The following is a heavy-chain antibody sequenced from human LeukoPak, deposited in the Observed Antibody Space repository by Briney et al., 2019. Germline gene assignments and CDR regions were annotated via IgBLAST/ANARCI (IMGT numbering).Heavy chain of an antibody. V-gene: IGHV3-21*01. CDR2: ISRSSRHL. Sequence: GGSLRLSCAASGFTFGTYSMNWVRQAPGKGLEWVSSISRSSRHLYYADSVKGRFSISRDDAKNSLFLQMNGLRAEDTAVYYCVKDMSTTTTCYLHHWGQGTLVTVSS. CDR1: GFTFGTYS. CDR3: VKDMSTTTTCYLHH. D-gene: IGHD4-17*01. J-gene: IGHJ1*01.